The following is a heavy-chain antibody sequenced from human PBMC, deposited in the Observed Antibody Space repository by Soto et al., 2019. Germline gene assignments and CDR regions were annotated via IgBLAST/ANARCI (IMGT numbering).Heavy chain of an antibody. CDR3: AILSN. Sequence: GGGLIQPGESLRLSCAASGFTVSSNYMNWVRQAPGKGLEWLSIIYSDGTTFYADSVKGRFTISRDNFKNTLYLQMNNLRAEDTAVYYCAILSNWGQGTLVTVSS. V-gene: IGHV3-53*01. D-gene: IGHD6-6*01. J-gene: IGHJ4*02. CDR2: IYSDGTT. CDR1: GFTVSSNY.